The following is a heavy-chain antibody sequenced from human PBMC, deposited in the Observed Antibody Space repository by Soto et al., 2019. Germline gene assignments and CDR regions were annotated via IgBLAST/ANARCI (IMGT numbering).Heavy chain of an antibody. J-gene: IGHJ6*03. CDR3: AKETYCSSTSCYVVYYYYYMDV. Sequence: EVQLLESGGGLVQPGGSLRLSCAASGFTFSSYAMSWVRQAPGKGLEWVSAISGSGGSTYYADSVKGRFTISRDNSKNTLYLQMNSLRAEDTAVYYCAKETYCSSTSCYVVYYYYYMDVWGKGTTVTVSS. CDR2: ISGSGGST. D-gene: IGHD2-2*01. CDR1: GFTFSSYA. V-gene: IGHV3-23*01.